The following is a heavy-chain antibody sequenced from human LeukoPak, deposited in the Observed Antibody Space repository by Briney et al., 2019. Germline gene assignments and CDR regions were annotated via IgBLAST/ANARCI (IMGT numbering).Heavy chain of an antibody. J-gene: IGHJ4*02. CDR3: ARGSGGNFRPFDY. D-gene: IGHD2-15*01. CDR1: GGTFSSYA. V-gene: IGHV1-69*05. CDR2: IIPIFGTA. Sequence: ASVKVSCKASGGTFSSYAISWVRQAPGQGLEWMGGIIPIFGTANYAQKFQGRVTITTDESTSTAYMELSSLRSEDTAVYYCARGSGGNFRPFDYWGQGTLVTVSS.